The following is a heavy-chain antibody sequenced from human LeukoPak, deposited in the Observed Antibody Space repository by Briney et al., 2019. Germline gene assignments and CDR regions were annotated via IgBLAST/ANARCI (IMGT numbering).Heavy chain of an antibody. CDR1: GGSISSYY. V-gene: IGHV4-4*07. J-gene: IGHJ5*02. CDR3: ASGTSYCTNGVCYTWFDP. Sequence: SETLSLTCTVSGGSISSYYWSWIRQPAGKGLEWIGRIYTSGSTNYNPSLKSRVTMSVDTSKNQFSLKLSSVTAADTAVYYCASGTSYCTNGVCYTWFDPWGQGTLVTVSS. D-gene: IGHD2-8*01. CDR2: IYTSGST.